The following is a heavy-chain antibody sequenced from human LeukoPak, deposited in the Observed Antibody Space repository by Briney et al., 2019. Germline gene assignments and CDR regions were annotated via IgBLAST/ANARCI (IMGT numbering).Heavy chain of an antibody. Sequence: SETLSLTCIVSGVSIRSDTYYWGWIRQPPGKGLEWIGNYHNGNSYYNPSLKSRVTISEDTSGNQFSLRVTSVTAADTAVYYCARLWDSTGLYFYYYMDVWGEGITVTVSS. J-gene: IGHJ6*03. V-gene: IGHV4-39*01. CDR3: ARLWDSTGLYFYYYMDV. D-gene: IGHD6-25*01. CDR2: YHNGNS. CDR1: GVSIRSDTYY.